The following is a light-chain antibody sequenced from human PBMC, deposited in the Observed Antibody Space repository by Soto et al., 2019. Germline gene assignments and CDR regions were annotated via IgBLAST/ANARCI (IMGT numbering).Light chain of an antibody. Sequence: EIVLSQSPGTVSLTPGERDTLSCRASQSVSSSYLAWYQQKPGQAPRLLIYGASSRATGIPDRFSGSGSGTDFTLTISRLEPEDFAVYYCQQYGSSLGVTFGGGTKVDI. CDR3: QQYGSSLGVT. CDR1: QSVSSSY. V-gene: IGKV3-20*01. CDR2: GAS. J-gene: IGKJ4*01.